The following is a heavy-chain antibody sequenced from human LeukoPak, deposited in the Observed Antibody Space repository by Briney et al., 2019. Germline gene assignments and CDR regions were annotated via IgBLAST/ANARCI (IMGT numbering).Heavy chain of an antibody. CDR2: IYPGDSDT. V-gene: IGHV5-51*01. CDR3: ARCGSGSYPDAFDI. J-gene: IGHJ3*02. Sequence: GESPKISCKGSGYSFTSYCIGWGRQMPGKWLEWMGIIYPGDSDTRYSPSFQGQVTISADKSISTAYLQWSSLKASDTAMYYCARCGSGSYPDAFDIWGQGTMVTVSS. D-gene: IGHD3-10*01. CDR1: GYSFTSYC.